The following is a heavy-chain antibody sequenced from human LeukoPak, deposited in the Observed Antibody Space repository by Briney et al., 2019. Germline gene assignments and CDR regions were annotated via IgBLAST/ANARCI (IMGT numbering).Heavy chain of an antibody. D-gene: IGHD5-12*01. V-gene: IGHV3-23*01. CDR3: AKDRAGYSGARGFDY. Sequence: GGSLRLSCAASGFTFSSYAMNWVRQVPGKGLEWVSGIRASGDSTNSADSVKGRFTISRDNSKNTLYLQMNSLRAEDTAVYYCAKDRAGYSGARGFDYWGQGTLVTVSS. CDR2: IRASGDST. J-gene: IGHJ4*02. CDR1: GFTFSSYA.